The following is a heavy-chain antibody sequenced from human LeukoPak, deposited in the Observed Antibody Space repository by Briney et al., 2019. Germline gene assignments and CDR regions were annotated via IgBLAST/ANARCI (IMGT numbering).Heavy chain of an antibody. Sequence: PSETLSLTCTVSGGSISSGDPYWGWIRQPPGRGLEWIGYIYYSGSTYYNPSLKSRVTISVDTSKNQFSLKLSSVTAADTAVDYCARLVIVPAATWFDPWGQGTLVTVSS. CDR1: GGSISSGDPY. CDR2: IYYSGST. D-gene: IGHD2-2*01. V-gene: IGHV4-30-4*08. J-gene: IGHJ5*02. CDR3: ARLVIVPAATWFDP.